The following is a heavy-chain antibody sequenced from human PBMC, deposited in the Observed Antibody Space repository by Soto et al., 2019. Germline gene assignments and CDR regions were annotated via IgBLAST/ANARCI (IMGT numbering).Heavy chain of an antibody. V-gene: IGHV2-5*01. D-gene: IGHD1-26*01. CDR1: GFAVSTNGVG. J-gene: IGHJ5*02. Sequence: GSTLVNPTQTLTVICTFSGFAVSTNGVGVGWIRQPPGKALEWLALIYWNDDKRYSPSLKSRLTITKDTSKNQAILTMTNLDPVDTATYYCAREGAIVPRFFDPWGQGTVVTVSS. CDR3: AREGAIVPRFFDP. CDR2: IYWNDDK.